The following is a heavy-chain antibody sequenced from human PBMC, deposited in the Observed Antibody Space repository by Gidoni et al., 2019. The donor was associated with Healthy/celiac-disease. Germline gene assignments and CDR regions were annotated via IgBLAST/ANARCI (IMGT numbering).Heavy chain of an antibody. CDR2: ISYDGSNK. CDR3: AKDRLVVGAAGGLWDY. CDR1: GFTFSSYG. J-gene: IGHJ4*02. V-gene: IGHV3-30*18. Sequence: QVQLVESGGGVVQPGRSLRLSCAASGFTFSSYGMHWVRQAPGKGLEWVAFISYDGSNKYYADSVKVRFTISRDNSKNTLYLQMNSLRAEDTAVYYCAKDRLVVGAAGGLWDYWGQGTLVTVSS. D-gene: IGHD1-26*01.